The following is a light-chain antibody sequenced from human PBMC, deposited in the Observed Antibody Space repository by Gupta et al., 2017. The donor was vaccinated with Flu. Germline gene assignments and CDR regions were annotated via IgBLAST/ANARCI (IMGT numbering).Light chain of an antibody. V-gene: IGKV3-20*01. CDR3: QQDGNSPWT. CDR2: GAS. J-gene: IGKJ1*01. CDR1: QSVSSDN. Sequence: GILSLSPGERATLSCRASQSVSSDNLAWYQQKPSQATRLLIYGASRKAPDSPVRFSGSGSGTDFTLNISRVETEDFAVYCCQQDGNSPWTFGQGTKVDFK.